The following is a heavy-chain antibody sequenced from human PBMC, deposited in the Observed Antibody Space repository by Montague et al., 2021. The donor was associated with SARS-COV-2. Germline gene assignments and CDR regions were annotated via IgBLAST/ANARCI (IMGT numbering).Heavy chain of an antibody. CDR3: ARERKEVGIYVAT. D-gene: IGHD5/OR15-5a*01. CDR1: GGSMSTVNYY. V-gene: IGHV4-39*07. Sequence: SETLSLTCTVSGGSMSTVNYYWGWVRQTPGKGLDWDGSISDSGATYYNPSLETRVSISRDTYKSQLSLRLRSVTAADTAVYYCARERKEVGIYVATGGHGTLVTVSS. J-gene: IGHJ4*01. CDR2: ISDSGAT.